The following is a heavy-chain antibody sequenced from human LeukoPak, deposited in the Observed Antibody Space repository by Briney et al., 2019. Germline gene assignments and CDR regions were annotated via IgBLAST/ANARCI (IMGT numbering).Heavy chain of an antibody. D-gene: IGHD6-19*01. J-gene: IGHJ4*02. V-gene: IGHV4-59*08. CDR1: GGSMNNYY. Sequence: RPSETLSLTCIVSGGSMNNYYWSWFRRPPGKGLEWIAYVYQTGDTRYNPSLKSRVSISLDMSKNQFSLKVSSVTATDTAVYYCARHPFSAPFDYWGQGILVTVSS. CDR3: ARHPFSAPFDY. CDR2: VYQTGDT.